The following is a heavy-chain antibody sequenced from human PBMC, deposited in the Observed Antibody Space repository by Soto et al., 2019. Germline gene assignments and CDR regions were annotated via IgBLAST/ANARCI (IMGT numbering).Heavy chain of an antibody. CDR2: ISYDGSNK. V-gene: IGHV3-30-3*01. D-gene: IGHD3-22*01. J-gene: IGHJ4*02. CDR1: GFTFSSYA. CDR3: ARAEITMIVVAPDY. Sequence: PGGSLRLSCAASGFTFSSYAMHWVRQAPGKGLEWVAVISYDGSNKYYADSVKGRFTISRDNSKNTLYLQMNSLRAEDTAVYYCARAEITMIVVAPDYWGQGTLVTVS.